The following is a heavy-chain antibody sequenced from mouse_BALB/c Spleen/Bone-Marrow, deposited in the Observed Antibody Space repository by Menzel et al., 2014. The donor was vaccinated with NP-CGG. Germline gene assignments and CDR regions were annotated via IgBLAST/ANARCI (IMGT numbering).Heavy chain of an antibody. CDR3: ARAYYRYAMDY. CDR2: IYYSGTI. V-gene: IGHV3-5*02. CDR1: GISITTGNYR. D-gene: IGHD2-14*01. J-gene: IGHJ4*01. Sequence: ESGPGLVKPSQTVSLTCTVTGISITTGNYRWSWIRQFPGNKLEWIGFIYYSGTITYNPSLTSRTTITRDTSKNQFFLEMNSLTTEDTAACYCARAYYRYAMDYWGQGTSVTVSS.